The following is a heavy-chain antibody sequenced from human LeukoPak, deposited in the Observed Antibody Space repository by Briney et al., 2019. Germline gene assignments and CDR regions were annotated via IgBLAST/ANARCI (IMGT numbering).Heavy chain of an antibody. V-gene: IGHV4-61*02. CDR1: GGSISSGSYY. CDR2: IYTSGST. CDR3: ARESATYYDILSSFQDFDY. D-gene: IGHD3-9*01. Sequence: PSQTLSLTCTVSGGSISSGSYYWSWIRQPAGKGLEWIGRIYTSGSTNYNPSLKSRVTISVDTSKNQFSLKLSSVTAADTAVYYCARESATYYDILSSFQDFDYWGQGTLVTVSS. J-gene: IGHJ4*02.